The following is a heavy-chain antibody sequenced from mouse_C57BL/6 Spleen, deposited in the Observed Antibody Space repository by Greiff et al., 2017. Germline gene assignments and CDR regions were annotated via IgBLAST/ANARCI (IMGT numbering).Heavy chain of an antibody. D-gene: IGHD2-3*01. V-gene: IGHV1-52*01. CDR1: GYTFTSYW. CDR3: ARGDGHYFDY. CDR2: IDPSDSDT. J-gene: IGHJ2*01. Sequence: QVQLQQPGAELVRPGSSVKLSCKASGYTFTSYWMHWVKQRPIQGLEWIGNIDPSDSDTHYNQKFKDKATLTVDKSSSTAYMQLSSLTSEDSAVYYCARGDGHYFDYWGQGTTLTVSS.